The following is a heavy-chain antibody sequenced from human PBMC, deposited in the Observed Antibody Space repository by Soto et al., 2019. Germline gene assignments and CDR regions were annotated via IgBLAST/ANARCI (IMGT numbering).Heavy chain of an antibody. CDR2: IWYDGTQN. V-gene: IGHV3-33*01. CDR3: ARAVHGGAYGGVHPYYYCGMDV. Sequence: QVQLMESGGGVVQPGRSLRLSCAASGFSFRSYGMYWVRQAPGKGLEWVAVIWYDGTQNYYADSVRGRFTISRDNSKNTMYVQMNSLRAEDTAVYYCARAVHGGAYGGVHPYYYCGMDVWGQGTTVTVSS. CDR1: GFSFRSYG. D-gene: IGHD2-8*02. J-gene: IGHJ6*02.